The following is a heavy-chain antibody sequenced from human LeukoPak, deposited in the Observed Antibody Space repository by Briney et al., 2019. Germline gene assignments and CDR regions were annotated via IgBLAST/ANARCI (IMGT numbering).Heavy chain of an antibody. Sequence: SETLSLTCTVSGGSISSYYWSWIRQPPGKGLEWIGYIYYSGSTNYNPSLKSRVTISVDTSKNQFSLKLSSVTAEDTAVYYCARGLGGSYYDTNDYWGQGTLVTVSS. V-gene: IGHV4-59*01. CDR2: IYYSGST. CDR3: ARGLGGSYYDTNDY. CDR1: GGSISSYY. J-gene: IGHJ4*02. D-gene: IGHD1-26*01.